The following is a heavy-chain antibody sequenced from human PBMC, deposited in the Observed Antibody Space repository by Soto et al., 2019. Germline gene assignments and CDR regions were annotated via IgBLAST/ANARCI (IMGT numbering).Heavy chain of an antibody. V-gene: IGHV4-31*03. Sequence: QVQLQESGPGLVKPSQTLSLTCTVSGGSINSGGYYWSWIRQHPGEGLEWIGYISYSGSAYYNPSLNSRVTISIDTSKNQFSLNLSSVTAADTAVYYCARPATPGRQEGYFQHWGQGTLVTVSS. CDR2: ISYSGSA. D-gene: IGHD1-1*01. CDR1: GGSINSGGYY. CDR3: ARPATPGRQEGYFQH. J-gene: IGHJ1*01.